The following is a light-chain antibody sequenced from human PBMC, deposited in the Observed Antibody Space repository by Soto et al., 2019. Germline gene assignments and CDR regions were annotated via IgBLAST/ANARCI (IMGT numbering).Light chain of an antibody. V-gene: IGKV3-15*01. J-gene: IGKJ1*01. CDR1: QSVSSD. CDR3: QQYNNWPRT. Sequence: EILMPQSPATLSVSSGERATLSCRASQSVSSDLAWYHQKPGQAPRLLIYGASTRATGIPARFSGSGSGTEFTLTINSLQSEDFAVYYCQQYNNWPRTFGQGTKVDIK. CDR2: GAS.